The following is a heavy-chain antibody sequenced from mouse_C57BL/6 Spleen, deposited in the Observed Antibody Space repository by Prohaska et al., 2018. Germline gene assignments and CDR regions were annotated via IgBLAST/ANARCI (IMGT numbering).Heavy chain of an antibody. D-gene: IGHD1-1*01. J-gene: IGHJ1*03. CDR2: INPHNGGT. CDR3: ARELDIRYYYGDRYFDV. V-gene: IGHV1-19*01. Sequence: LGRIGVINPHNGGTSYNQKFKGKATLTVDKSSSTAYMELNSLTSEDSAVYYCARELDIRYYYGDRYFDVWGTGTTVTVSS.